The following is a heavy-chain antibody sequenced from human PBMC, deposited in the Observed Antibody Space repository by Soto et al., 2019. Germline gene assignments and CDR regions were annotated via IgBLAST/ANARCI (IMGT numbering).Heavy chain of an antibody. Sequence: QVHLVQSGAEVKKPGASVKVSCKVSGYSLNELSIHWVRQAPGKGLEWMGGFDPENDQRVYAQKLQGRVTVTEDTSGGTAYMDLNSLRSEDTAVYYCTTGPLTSSRFCGMDVWGQGTTITVAS. V-gene: IGHV1-24*01. D-gene: IGHD2-2*01. CDR1: GYSLNELS. CDR3: TTGPLTSSRFCGMDV. CDR2: FDPENDQR. J-gene: IGHJ6*02.